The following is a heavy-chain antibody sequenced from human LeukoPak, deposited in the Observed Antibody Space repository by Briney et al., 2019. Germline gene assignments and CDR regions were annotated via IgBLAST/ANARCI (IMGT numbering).Heavy chain of an antibody. V-gene: IGHV1-2*02. J-gene: IGHJ4*02. D-gene: IGHD4-17*01. CDR1: GYTFTDYY. CDR3: ARDLTVPNAGDY. Sequence: ASVKVSCKASGYTFTDYYIHWVRQAPGQGLEWMGWINPNSGDTNYAQKFQGRVTMTRDTSISTAYMGLSRLRSDDTAVYYCARDLTVPNAGDYWGQGTLVTVSS. CDR2: INPNSGDT.